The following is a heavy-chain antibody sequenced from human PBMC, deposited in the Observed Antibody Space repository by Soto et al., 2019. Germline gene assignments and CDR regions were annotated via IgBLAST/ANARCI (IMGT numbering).Heavy chain of an antibody. CDR1: GFTFSSHA. D-gene: IGHD2-2*01. CDR2: LSDSGDSI. CDR3: AKVSSSCYAGFFDL. J-gene: IGHJ4*02. V-gene: IGHV3-23*01. Sequence: EVQLLESGGGLVQPGRSLRLSCTASGFTFSSHAMTWVRQAPGKGLDWVSGLSDSGDSIYYADSVKGRFTIYRDNAMNTVYLQMNTLRVEDTAVYYCAKVSSSCYAGFFDLWGQGTLGTVST.